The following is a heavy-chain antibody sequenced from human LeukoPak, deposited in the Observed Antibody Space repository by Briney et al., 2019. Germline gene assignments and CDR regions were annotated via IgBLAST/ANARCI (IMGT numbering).Heavy chain of an antibody. D-gene: IGHD3-3*02. Sequence: GTSLRLSCAASNFIFSHYGMHWVRQAPGKGLEWVALISYHGNDKYYTDSVQGRFSVSRDNSKNTLYLQMDSLRPEDTAMYYCAKAVSNEWHLCFGFWGQVTLVTVSS. CDR1: NFIFSHYG. V-gene: IGHV3-30*18. CDR3: AKAVSNEWHLCFGF. CDR2: ISYHGNDK. J-gene: IGHJ4*02.